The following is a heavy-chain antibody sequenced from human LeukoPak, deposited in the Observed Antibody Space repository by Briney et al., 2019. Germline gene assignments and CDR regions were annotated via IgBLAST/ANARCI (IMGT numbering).Heavy chain of an antibody. J-gene: IGHJ4*02. CDR2: INPSGGST. CDR3: ARVMGFMVRGVITYYFDY. V-gene: IGHV1-46*01. D-gene: IGHD3-10*01. Sequence: ASVKVSCKASGYTFTSYYMHWVRQAPGQGLEWMGIINPSGGSTSYAQKFQGRVTMTRDMSTSTVYMELSSLRSEDTAVYYCARVMGFMVRGVITYYFDYWGQGTLVTVSS. CDR1: GYTFTSYY.